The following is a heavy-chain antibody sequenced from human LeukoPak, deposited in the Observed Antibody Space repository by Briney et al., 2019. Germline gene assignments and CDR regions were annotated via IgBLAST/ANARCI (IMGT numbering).Heavy chain of an antibody. CDR3: AKVMRVGATTAFDY. CDR1: GFTFSSYG. D-gene: IGHD1-26*01. V-gene: IGHV3-23*01. CDR2: ISGSGGST. J-gene: IGHJ4*02. Sequence: GGTLRLSCAASGFTFSSYGMSWVRQAPGKGLEWVSAISGSGGSTYYADSVKGRFTISRDNSKNTLYLQMNSLRAEDTAVYYCAKVMRVGATTAFDYWDQGTLVTVSS.